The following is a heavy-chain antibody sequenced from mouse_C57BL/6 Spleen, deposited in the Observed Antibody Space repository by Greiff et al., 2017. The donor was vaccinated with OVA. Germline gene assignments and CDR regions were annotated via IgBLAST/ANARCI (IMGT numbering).Heavy chain of an antibody. D-gene: IGHD2-4*01. Sequence: EVQGVESGGGLVKPGGSLKLSCAASGFTFSSYAMSWVRQTPEKRLEWVATISDGGSYTYYPDNVKGRFTISRDNAKNNLYLQMSHLKSEDTAMYYCAREDYDDVYFDYWGQGTTLTVSS. V-gene: IGHV5-4*01. J-gene: IGHJ2*01. CDR2: ISDGGSYT. CDR3: AREDYDDVYFDY. CDR1: GFTFSSYA.